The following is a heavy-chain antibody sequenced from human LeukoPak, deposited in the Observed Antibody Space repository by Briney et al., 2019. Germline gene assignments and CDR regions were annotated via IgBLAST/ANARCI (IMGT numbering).Heavy chain of an antibody. J-gene: IGHJ4*02. CDR1: GYTFTGYY. CDR2: ISAYNGNT. D-gene: IGHD2-8*01. V-gene: IGHV1-18*04. Sequence: ASVKVSCKASGYTFTGYYMHWVRQAPGQGLEWMGWISAYNGNTNYAQKLQGRVTMTTDTSTSTAYMELRSLRSDDTAVYYCAREHTNYYFDYWGQGTLVTVSS. CDR3: AREHTNYYFDY.